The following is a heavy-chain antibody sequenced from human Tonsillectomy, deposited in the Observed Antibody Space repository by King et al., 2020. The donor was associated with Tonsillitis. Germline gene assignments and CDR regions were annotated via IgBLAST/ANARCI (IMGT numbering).Heavy chain of an antibody. J-gene: IGHJ4*02. Sequence: MQLQESGPGLVKPSETLSLTCTVSGGSISSSSYYWGWIRQPPGKGWEWIGNIYYSGSTYYNPSLKSRVTISVDTSKNQFSRKLSSVTAADTAVYYCARRGYGDYLGYFDYWGQGTLVTVSS. V-gene: IGHV4-39*07. CDR1: GGSISSSSYY. CDR3: ARRGYGDYLGYFDY. D-gene: IGHD4-17*01. CDR2: IYYSGST.